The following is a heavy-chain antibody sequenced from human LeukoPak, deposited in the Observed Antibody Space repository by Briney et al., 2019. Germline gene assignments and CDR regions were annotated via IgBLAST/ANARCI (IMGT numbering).Heavy chain of an antibody. CDR2: ISSSSSYI. D-gene: IGHD2-2*01. J-gene: IGHJ4*02. CDR3: AGAVVPAAIVDY. Sequence: GGSLRLSCAASGFTFSSYSMNGVRQAPGEGREWVSSISSSSSYIYYADSVKGRFTISRDNAKNSLYLQMNSLRAEDTAVYYCAGAVVPAAIVDYWGQGTLVTVSS. V-gene: IGHV3-21*01. CDR1: GFTFSSYS.